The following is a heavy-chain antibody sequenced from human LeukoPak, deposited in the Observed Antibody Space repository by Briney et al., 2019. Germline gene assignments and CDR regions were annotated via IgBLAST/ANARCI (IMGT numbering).Heavy chain of an antibody. V-gene: IGHV1-18*01. J-gene: IGHJ6*02. CDR1: GYTFTSYG. CDR3: ARDRTDIDILTGYPYYYYYGMDV. CDR2: ISAYNGNT. Sequence: ASVKVSCKASGYTFTSYGISWVQQAPGQGLEWMGWISAYNGNTNYAQKLQGRVTMTTDTSTSTAYMELRSLRSDDTAVYYCARDRTDIDILTGYPYYYYYGMDVWGQGTTVTVSS. D-gene: IGHD3-9*01.